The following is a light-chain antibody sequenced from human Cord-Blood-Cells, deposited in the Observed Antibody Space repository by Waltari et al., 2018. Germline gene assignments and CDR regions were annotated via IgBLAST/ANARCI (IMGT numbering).Light chain of an antibody. CDR2: AAS. J-gene: IGKJ2*01. Sequence: DIQMTQSPSSLSASVGDRVTITCRASQSISSYLNWYQQKPGKAPKLLIYAASSLQSGVQSRFSGRGSGTDFTLTISSLQPEDFATYYCQQGYSTPYTFGQGTKLEIK. CDR1: QSISSY. V-gene: IGKV1-39*01. CDR3: QQGYSTPYT.